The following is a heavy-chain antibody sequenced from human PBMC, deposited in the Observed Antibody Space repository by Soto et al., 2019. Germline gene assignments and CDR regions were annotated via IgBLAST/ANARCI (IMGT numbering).Heavy chain of an antibody. CDR2: VDHSGST. CDR3: ARFRREYDNTGPVDY. V-gene: IGHV4-34*01. J-gene: IGHJ4*02. D-gene: IGHD3-22*01. CDR1: GGSFSGYY. Sequence: PSETLSLTCAVYGGSFSGYYWSWIRQTEEKGLEWIGDVDHSGSTNYNPSLKSRITISVDTSKNQFSLKLNSVTTADTAVYYCARFRREYDNTGPVDYWCQGTPVTGS.